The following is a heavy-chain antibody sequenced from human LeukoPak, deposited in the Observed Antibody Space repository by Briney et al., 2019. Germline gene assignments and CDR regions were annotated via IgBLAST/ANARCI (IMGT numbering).Heavy chain of an antibody. CDR1: GYTFSTSA. D-gene: IGHD6-13*01. J-gene: IGHJ4*02. V-gene: IGHV1-18*01. CDR2: ISVYNGNT. CDR3: ARDYSSSWYYFNN. Sequence: ASVKVSCKASGYTFSTSAISWVRQAPGRGLEWMGWISVYNGNTKCTQKFQGRVTMTTDTSTSTAYMELRNLRSDDTAVYYCARDYSSSWYYFNNWGQGTLVTVSS.